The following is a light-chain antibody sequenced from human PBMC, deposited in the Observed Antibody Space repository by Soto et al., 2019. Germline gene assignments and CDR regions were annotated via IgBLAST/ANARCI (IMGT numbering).Light chain of an antibody. Sequence: QLVLTQPPSVSGAPGQRITVSCTWNNSNIGPGSVVHWYQFLPGTAPKLLISGNNIRPSGVPDRFSGSKSDTSASLAITGLQPEDEADYYCQSYDSSLGGFYVFGTGTKLTVL. J-gene: IGLJ1*01. V-gene: IGLV1-40*01. CDR3: QSYDSSLGGFYV. CDR1: NSNIGPGSV. CDR2: GNN.